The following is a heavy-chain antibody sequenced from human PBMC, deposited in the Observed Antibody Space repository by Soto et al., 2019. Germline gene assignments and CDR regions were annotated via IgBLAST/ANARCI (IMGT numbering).Heavy chain of an antibody. CDR2: IYYSGST. CDR3: AREGYSSRWYAWGAFDI. CDR1: GGSISSYY. Sequence: QVQLQESGPGLVKPSETLSLTCTVSGGSISSYYWSWIRQPPGKGLEWIGYIYYSGSTNYNPSLKSRVTISVATSKNQFSLQLSSVTAADTAVYYCAREGYSSRWYAWGAFDIWSQGTMVTVSS. V-gene: IGHV4-59*01. D-gene: IGHD6-13*01. J-gene: IGHJ3*02.